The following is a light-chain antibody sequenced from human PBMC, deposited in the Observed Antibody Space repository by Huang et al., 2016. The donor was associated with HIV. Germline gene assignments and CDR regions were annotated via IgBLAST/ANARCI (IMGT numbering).Light chain of an antibody. Sequence: DIEMTQSPDSLTVSLGARAIINCKSSQAVLKNSNKKNYLAWYQQRPGQPPKVLIYGASSRESGVPDRFSGSGSGTDFNLTISSLQPEDLAVYYCQQYYSPPYTFGQGTRLEI. CDR3: QQYYSPPYT. CDR2: GAS. V-gene: IGKV4-1*01. CDR1: QAVLKNSNKKNY. J-gene: IGKJ2*01.